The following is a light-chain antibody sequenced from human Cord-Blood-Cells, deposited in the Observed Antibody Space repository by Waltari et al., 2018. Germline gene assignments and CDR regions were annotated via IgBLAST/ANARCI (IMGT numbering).Light chain of an antibody. CDR1: SSDVGGYNY. V-gene: IGLV2-14*01. J-gene: IGLJ2*01. CDR2: DVS. Sequence: QSALTQPASVSGSPGQSITISCTGTSSDVGGYNYVSWYQQHPGKAPKRIIYDVSNRPSGVSNLCSGSKSGNTASLTSSGLQEEDEADYDCSAYTSRSTLVFGGGTQLTVL. CDR3: SAYTSRSTLV.